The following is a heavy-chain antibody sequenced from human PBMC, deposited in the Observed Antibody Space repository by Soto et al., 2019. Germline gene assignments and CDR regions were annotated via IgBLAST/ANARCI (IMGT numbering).Heavy chain of an antibody. D-gene: IGHD3-16*02. CDR3: ARDWALSPYDYVWGSYRPDAFDI. J-gene: IGHJ3*02. CDR2: IYHSGST. Sequence: SETLCLTYAVAGGSISSINCWRLVRQPPGKGLEWIGEIYHSGSTNYNPSLKSRVTISVDKSKNQFSLKLSSVTAADTAVYYCARDWALSPYDYVWGSYRPDAFDIWGQGTMVTVS. V-gene: IGHV4-4*02. CDR1: GGSISSINC.